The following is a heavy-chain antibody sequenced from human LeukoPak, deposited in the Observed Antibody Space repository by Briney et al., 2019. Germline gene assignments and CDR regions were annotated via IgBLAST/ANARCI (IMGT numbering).Heavy chain of an antibody. J-gene: IGHJ4*02. Sequence: ASVKVSCKASGYTFTCYYMHWVRQAPGQGLEWMGWINPNSGGTNYAQKFQGRVTMTRDTSISTAYMELSRLRSDDTAVYYCARDAARGYSDIFDYWGQGTLVTVSS. CDR2: INPNSGGT. D-gene: IGHD5-12*01. CDR3: ARDAARGYSDIFDY. V-gene: IGHV1-2*02. CDR1: GYTFTCYY.